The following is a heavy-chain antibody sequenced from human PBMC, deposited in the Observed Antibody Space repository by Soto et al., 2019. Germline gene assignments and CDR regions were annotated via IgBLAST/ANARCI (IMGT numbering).Heavy chain of an antibody. J-gene: IGHJ4*02. CDR2: INSDGSST. D-gene: IGHD3-22*01. CDR3: ARENYDRSGGN. Sequence: EVQLVESGGGLVQPGGSLRLSCTASGFIFSSYWMHWVRQAPGKGLVWVSRINSDGSSTTYADSVKGRFTISRDNAKNTLYLQMNSLRPEDTAVYYWARENYDRSGGNWGQGTLVTVSS. V-gene: IGHV3-74*01. CDR1: GFIFSSYW.